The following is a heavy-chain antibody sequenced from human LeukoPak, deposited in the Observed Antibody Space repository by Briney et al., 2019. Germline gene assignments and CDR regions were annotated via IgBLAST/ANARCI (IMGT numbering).Heavy chain of an antibody. J-gene: IGHJ4*02. Sequence: GGSLRLSCAASGFTFSGSAMHWVRQAPGKGLEWVSYISSSGSTIYYANSVEGRFTISRDNAKNSMYLQMNSLRAEDTAVYYCARLGWYDGNSDYWGQGTLVTVSS. CDR2: ISSSGSTI. V-gene: IGHV3-48*03. CDR1: GFTFSGSA. D-gene: IGHD6-19*01. CDR3: ARLGWYDGNSDY.